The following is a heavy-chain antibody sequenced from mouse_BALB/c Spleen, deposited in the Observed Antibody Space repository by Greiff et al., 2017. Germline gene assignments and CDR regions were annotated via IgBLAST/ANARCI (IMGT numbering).Heavy chain of an antibody. D-gene: IGHD1-1*01. J-gene: IGHJ4*01. Sequence: VQLQESGAELAKPGASVKMSCKASGYTFTSYWMHWVKQRPGQGLEWIGYINPSTGYTEYNQKFKDKATLTADKSSSTAYMQLSSLISEDSAVYYCARSDYAYAMDYWGQGTSVTVSS. CDR2: INPSTGYT. CDR3: ARSDYAYAMDY. V-gene: IGHV1-7*01. CDR1: GYTFTSYW.